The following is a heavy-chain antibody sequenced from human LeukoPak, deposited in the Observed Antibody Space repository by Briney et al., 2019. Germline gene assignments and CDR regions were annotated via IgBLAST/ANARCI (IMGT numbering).Heavy chain of an antibody. CDR1: GYTFTCYY. V-gene: IGHV1-2*02. J-gene: IGHJ3*02. D-gene: IGHD6-13*01. Sequence: ASVKVSCKASGYTFTCYYMHWVRQAPGQGLEWMGWINPNSGGTNYAQKFQGRVTMTRDTSISTAYMELSRLRSEDTAVYYCARAIAAAGPDAFDIWGQGTMVTVSS. CDR2: INPNSGGT. CDR3: ARAIAAAGPDAFDI.